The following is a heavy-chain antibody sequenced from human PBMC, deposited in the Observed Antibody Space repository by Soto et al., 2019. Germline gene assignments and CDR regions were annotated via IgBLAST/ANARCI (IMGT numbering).Heavy chain of an antibody. CDR1: GGTFSRYT. CDR2: VIPTLGIA. Sequence: QVQLVQSGAEVKKPGSSVKVSCKASGGTFSRYTISWVRQAPGQGLEWMGRVIPTLGIANNAQKFQGRVTITADKSTSAAYMELSSLRSEDTAVYYCARDQIGYGDFGYFDYWGQGTLVTVSS. CDR3: ARDQIGYGDFGYFDY. D-gene: IGHD4-17*01. J-gene: IGHJ4*02. V-gene: IGHV1-69*08.